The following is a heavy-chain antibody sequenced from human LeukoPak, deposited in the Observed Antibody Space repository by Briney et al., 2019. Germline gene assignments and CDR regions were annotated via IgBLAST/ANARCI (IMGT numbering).Heavy chain of an antibody. D-gene: IGHD5-18*01. Sequence: GGSLRLSCAASGFTFSSYGMHWVRQAPGKGLEWVAVISYDGSNKYYADSVKGRFTISRDNSKNTLYLQMNSLRAEDTAVYYCAKTDLALQLWSPFDYWGQGTLVTVSS. CDR3: AKTDLALQLWSPFDY. CDR2: ISYDGSNK. J-gene: IGHJ4*02. CDR1: GFTFSSYG. V-gene: IGHV3-30*18.